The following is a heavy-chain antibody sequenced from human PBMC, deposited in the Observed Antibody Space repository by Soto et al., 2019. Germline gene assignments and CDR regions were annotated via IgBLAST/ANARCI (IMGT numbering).Heavy chain of an antibody. D-gene: IGHD3-10*01. CDR1: GYSFTNND. CDR2: MNPGSGDT. V-gene: IGHV1-8*01. J-gene: IGHJ5*02. CDR3: ARMATFGSLNWFDP. Sequence: ASVKVSCKASGYSFTNNDVNWVRQAPGQGLEWMGWMNPGSGDTGYAQKFQGRVTMTRDISIATAYMELSSLRSDDTAIYYCARMATFGSLNWFDPWGQGTLVTVSS.